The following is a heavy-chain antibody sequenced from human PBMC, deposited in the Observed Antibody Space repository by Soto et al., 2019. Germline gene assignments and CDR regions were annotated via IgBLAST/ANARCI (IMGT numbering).Heavy chain of an antibody. V-gene: IGHV4-59*08. D-gene: IGHD3-3*01. CDR1: GGSISSYY. J-gene: IGHJ6*03. CDR3: ARLGGVAENYYYYYYMDV. Sequence: PSETLSLTCTVSGGSISSYYWSWIRQPPGKGLEWIGYIYYSGSTNYNPSLKSRVTISVDTSKNQFSLKLSSVTAADTAVYYCARLGGVAENYYYYYYMDVWGKGTTVTVSS. CDR2: IYYSGST.